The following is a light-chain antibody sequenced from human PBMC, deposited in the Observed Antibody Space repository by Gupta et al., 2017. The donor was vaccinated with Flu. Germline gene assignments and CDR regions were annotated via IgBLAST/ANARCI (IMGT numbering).Light chain of an antibody. CDR2: KAS. CDR3: QQFSSYPVT. V-gene: IGKV1-5*03. CDR1: QSVNTL. Sequence: DIQLTQSPSTLSASVWDRVTITCRASQSVNTLLAWFQQKSGKAPKLLIYKASNLESGVPSRFSGSGSGTEFTLTISSLQPDDFATYYCQQFSSYPVTFGGGTXVEVK. J-gene: IGKJ4*01.